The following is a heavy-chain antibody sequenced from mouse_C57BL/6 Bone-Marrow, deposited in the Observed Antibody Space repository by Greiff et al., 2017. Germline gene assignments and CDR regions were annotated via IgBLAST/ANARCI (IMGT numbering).Heavy chain of an antibody. CDR1: GYSFTDYN. D-gene: IGHD1-1*01. V-gene: IGHV1-39*01. Sequence: EVKLMASGPELVKPGASVKISCKASGYSFTDYNMNWVKQSNGKSLEWIGVLNPNYGTTSYNQKFKGKATLTVDQSSSTAYMQLNSLTSEDSAVYYCAGNYYGSSPYAMDYWGQGTSVTVSS. J-gene: IGHJ4*01. CDR2: LNPNYGTT. CDR3: AGNYYGSSPYAMDY.